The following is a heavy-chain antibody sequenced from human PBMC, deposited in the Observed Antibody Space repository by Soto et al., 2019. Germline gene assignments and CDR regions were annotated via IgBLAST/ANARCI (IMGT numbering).Heavy chain of an antibody. CDR2: IYWDDDK. D-gene: IGHD3-10*01. J-gene: IGHJ4*02. V-gene: IGHV2-5*02. CDR3: AHSDFITMVRGVALDY. Sequence: QITLKESGPTLVKPTQTLTLTCTFSGFSLSTSGVGVGWIRQPPGKALEWLALIYWDDDKRYSPSLKSRLTITKDTSKNQVVLTMTNMDPVDTATYYCAHSDFITMVRGVALDYWGQGTLVTVSS. CDR1: GFSLSTSGVG.